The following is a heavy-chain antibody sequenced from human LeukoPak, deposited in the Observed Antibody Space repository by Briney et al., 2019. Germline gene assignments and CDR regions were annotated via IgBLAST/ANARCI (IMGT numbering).Heavy chain of an antibody. CDR1: GFTFSSYA. Sequence: GGSLRLSCAASGFTFSSYAMSWVRQAPGKGLEWVSGISDSGGSTSYTDSVKGRFTISRDNSKSTLFLQMNSLRAEDTAVYYCANDGYCSSTSCYTDYYYYMDVWGKGTTVTVSS. CDR3: ANDGYCSSTSCYTDYYYYMDV. D-gene: IGHD2-2*02. J-gene: IGHJ6*03. V-gene: IGHV3-23*01. CDR2: ISDSGGST.